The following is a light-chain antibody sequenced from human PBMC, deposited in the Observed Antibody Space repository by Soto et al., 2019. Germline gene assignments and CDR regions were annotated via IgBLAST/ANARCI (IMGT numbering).Light chain of an antibody. CDR2: NTN. CDR3: PLDYSGHVRL. V-gene: IGLV7-43*01. Sequence: QTVVTQEPSLTVSPGGKVTLTCASSTGAVTSDYFPNWIQQKPGQTPRSLIYNTNNKYSWTPARFSGYLLGGKAALTLSDVQPEDEADYYCPLDYSGHVRLFGGGTQLTVL. J-gene: IGLJ2*01. CDR1: TGAVTSDYF.